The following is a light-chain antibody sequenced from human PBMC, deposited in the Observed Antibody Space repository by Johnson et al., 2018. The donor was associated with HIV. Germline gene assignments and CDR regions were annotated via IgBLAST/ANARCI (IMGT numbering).Light chain of an antibody. Sequence: QSVLTQSPSVSAAPGQKVTISCSGSSSNIGNNYVSWYQQLPGTAPKLLIYENNKRPSGIPDRFSGSKSGTSATLGITGLQTGDEAGYYCGTWDSSLSAFYVFGTGTKVTVL. J-gene: IGLJ1*01. CDR2: ENN. CDR1: SSNIGNNY. CDR3: GTWDSSLSAFYV. V-gene: IGLV1-51*02.